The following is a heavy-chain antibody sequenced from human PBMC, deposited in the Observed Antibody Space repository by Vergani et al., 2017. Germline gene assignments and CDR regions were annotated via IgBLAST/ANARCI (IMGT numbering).Heavy chain of an antibody. CDR2: ISWNSGSI. CDR3: AKDLMGALGY. J-gene: IGHJ4*02. V-gene: IGHV3-23*04. D-gene: IGHD1-26*01. CDR1: GFTVSSNY. Sequence: EVQLVESGGGLVQPGGSLRLSCAASGFTVSSNYMSWVRQAPGKGLEWVSGISWNSGSIGYADSVKGRFTISRDNSKNTLYLQMNSLRAEDTAVYYCAKDLMGALGYWGQGTLVTVSS.